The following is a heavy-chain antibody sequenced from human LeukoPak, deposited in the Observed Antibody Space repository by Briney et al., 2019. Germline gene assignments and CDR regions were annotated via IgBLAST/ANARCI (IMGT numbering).Heavy chain of an antibody. Sequence: SVNVSCKASGGTFSSYAISWVRQAPGKGLEWMGRIIPIVGTANYAQKFQGSVTITTDESTRTAYMERSSLRSEDTAVYYCAILGLYDLGAFDIWGQGTMVTVSS. V-gene: IGHV1-69*05. D-gene: IGHD3-16*01. CDR3: AILGLYDLGAFDI. J-gene: IGHJ3*02. CDR1: GGTFSSYA. CDR2: IIPIVGTA.